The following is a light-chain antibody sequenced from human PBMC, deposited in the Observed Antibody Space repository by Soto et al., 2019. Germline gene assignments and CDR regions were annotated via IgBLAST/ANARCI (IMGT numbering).Light chain of an antibody. J-gene: IGKJ3*01. CDR3: HQRQSWPRT. CDR1: QAVNTR. CDR2: LTS. Sequence: EIVLTQSPATLSSFPGDRVTLSCRASQAVNTRLAWNQHKPGQAPRLHIYLTSNRAAGIPARFSGSGSETDFTLTISDVEPEDFPVYYCHQRQSWPRTFGRGTKVHIK. V-gene: IGKV3-11*01.